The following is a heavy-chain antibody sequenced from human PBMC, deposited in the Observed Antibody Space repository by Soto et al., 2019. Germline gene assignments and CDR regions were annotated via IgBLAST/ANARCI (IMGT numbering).Heavy chain of an antibody. J-gene: IGHJ6*02. CDR3: AKDSSSWQYYYYYGMDV. CDR1: GFTFSSYA. V-gene: IGHV3-23*01. CDR2: ISGSGGST. Sequence: VQLLESGGGLVQPGGSLRLSCAASGFTFSSYAMSWVRQAPGKGLEWVSAISGSGGSTYYADSVKGRFTISRDNSKNTLYLQMNSLRAEDTAVYYCAKDSSSWQYYYYYGMDVWGQGTTVTVSS. D-gene: IGHD6-13*01.